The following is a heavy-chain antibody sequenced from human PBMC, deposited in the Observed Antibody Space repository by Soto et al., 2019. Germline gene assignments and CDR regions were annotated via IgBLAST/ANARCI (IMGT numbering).Heavy chain of an antibody. CDR1: GFTFSRYW. Sequence: PGGSLRLSCAASGFTFSRYWMGWVRQAPGKGLEWVANIKQDGSEGSYVDSVRGRFTVSRDNAKNSLYLQMNSLRAEDTAVYYCVRDVIGLWSGYYTGCFDYWGQGILVTVSS. CDR2: IKQDGSEG. D-gene: IGHD3-3*01. CDR3: VRDVIGLWSGYYTGCFDY. V-gene: IGHV3-7*01. J-gene: IGHJ4*01.